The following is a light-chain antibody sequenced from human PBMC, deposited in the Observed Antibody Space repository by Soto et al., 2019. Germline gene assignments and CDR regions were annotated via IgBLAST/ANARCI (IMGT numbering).Light chain of an antibody. CDR2: GAS. Sequence: PGERAPLSCRASQSLPRNYLAWYQQRPGQAPRLLIYGASNRATGIPDRVSGRGAWTDFTRTITRLEPADVSVDYCRQYGTSPLTFCGGTKVDIK. CDR1: QSLPRNY. CDR3: RQYGTSPLT. J-gene: IGKJ4*01. V-gene: IGKV3-20*01.